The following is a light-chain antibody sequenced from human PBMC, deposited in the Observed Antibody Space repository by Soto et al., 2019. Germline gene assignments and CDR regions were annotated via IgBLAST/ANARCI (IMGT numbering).Light chain of an antibody. CDR3: QQYGSSPRT. V-gene: IGKV3-20*01. CDR2: DAS. J-gene: IGKJ1*01. CDR1: QSVSGC. Sequence: EIVLTQSPATLSLSPGERATLSCRASQSVSGCLAWYQQKPGQAPRLLIFDASNRATGIPARFSGSGSGTDFTLTISRLEPEDFAVYYCQQYGSSPRTFGQGTKVDIK.